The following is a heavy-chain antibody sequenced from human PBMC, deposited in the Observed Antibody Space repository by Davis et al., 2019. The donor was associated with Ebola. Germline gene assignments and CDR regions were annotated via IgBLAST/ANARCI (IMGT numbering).Heavy chain of an antibody. CDR3: ARGTGTTGESYGMDV. Sequence: AASVKVSCKASGYTFTSYGISWVRQAPGQGLEWMGWISAYNGNTNYAQKLQGRVTMTTDTSTSTAYMELRSLRSDDTAVYYCARGTGTTGESYGMDVWGQGTTVTVSS. J-gene: IGHJ6*02. CDR2: ISAYNGNT. D-gene: IGHD1-1*01. V-gene: IGHV1-18*01. CDR1: GYTFTSYG.